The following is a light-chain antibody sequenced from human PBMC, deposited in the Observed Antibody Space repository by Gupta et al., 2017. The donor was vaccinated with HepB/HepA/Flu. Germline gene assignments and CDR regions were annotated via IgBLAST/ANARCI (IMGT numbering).Light chain of an antibody. CDR1: QDISNF. CDR2: AAS. V-gene: IGKV1-16*02. CDR3: QHYYTYPLT. J-gene: IGKJ4*01. Sequence: DIQMTQSPSSLSASVGDRVTITCRASQDISNFLAWFQHKPGQAPKSLIYAASNLQSGVPSKFSGSGSGTDFTLTISSLQPEDFATYYCQHYYTYPLTFGGGTKVQIK.